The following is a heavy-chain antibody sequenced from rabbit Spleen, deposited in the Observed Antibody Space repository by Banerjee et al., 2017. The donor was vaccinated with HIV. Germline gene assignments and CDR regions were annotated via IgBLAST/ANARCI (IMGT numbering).Heavy chain of an antibody. Sequence: QSLEESGGDLVKPGASLTLTCTASGFSFSSSYYMCWVRQAPGKGLELIACIESGSSGFTYSATWAKGRFTCSKTSSTTVTLQMTSLTVADTATYFCARDTGSSFSSYGMDLWGPGTLVTVS. CDR2: IESGSSGFT. CDR3: ARDTGSSFSSYGMDL. J-gene: IGHJ6*01. V-gene: IGHV1S40*01. D-gene: IGHD8-1*01. CDR1: GFSFSSSYY.